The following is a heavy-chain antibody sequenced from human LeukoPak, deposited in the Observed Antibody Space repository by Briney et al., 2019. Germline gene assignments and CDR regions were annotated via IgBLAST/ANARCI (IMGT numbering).Heavy chain of an antibody. CDR3: ARGLTGDY. CDR1: GGSFSGYY. CDR2: INHSGST. Sequence: SETLSLTCAVYGGSFSGYYWSWIRQPPGKGLEWIGEINHSGSTNYNPSLKSRVTISVDTSKNQFSLKLSSVSAADTAVYYCARGLTGDYWGQGTLVTVSS. D-gene: IGHD4/OR15-4a*01. J-gene: IGHJ4*02. V-gene: IGHV4-34*01.